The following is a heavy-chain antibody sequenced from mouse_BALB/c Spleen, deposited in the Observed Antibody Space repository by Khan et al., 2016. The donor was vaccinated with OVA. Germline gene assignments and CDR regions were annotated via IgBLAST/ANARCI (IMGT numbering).Heavy chain of an antibody. CDR2: INTNVGST. V-gene: IGHV5-6-3*01. J-gene: IGHJ2*01. CDR1: GFTFSSYG. Sequence: EVELVESGGGLVQPGGSLKLSCAASGFTFSSYGMSWVRQTPDKRLELVATINTNVGSTYYPDSVKGRFPISRDNAKNTLYLQMSSLKSEDTAMYYCARVGIIYYGNYAYYFDYWGQGTTRTVSS. CDR3: ARVGIIYYGNYAYYFDY. D-gene: IGHD2-1*01.